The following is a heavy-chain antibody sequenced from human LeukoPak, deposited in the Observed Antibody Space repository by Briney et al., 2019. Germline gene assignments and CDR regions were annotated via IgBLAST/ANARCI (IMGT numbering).Heavy chain of an antibody. CDR3: ARSSSGWYGLKAFDI. CDR2: IYPGDSDT. J-gene: IGHJ3*02. V-gene: IGHV5-51*01. D-gene: IGHD6-19*01. Sequence: GASLKISCKGSGYRFTSYWIGWVRQMPGKGLEWMGIIYPGDSDTRYSPSFQGQVTISADKSIRTAYLQWSSLKAADTAMYYCARSSSGWYGLKAFDIWGQGTMVTVSS. CDR1: GYRFTSYW.